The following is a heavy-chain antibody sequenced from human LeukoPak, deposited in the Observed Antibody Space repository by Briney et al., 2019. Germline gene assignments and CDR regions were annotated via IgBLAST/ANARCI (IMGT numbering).Heavy chain of an antibody. D-gene: IGHD3-9*01. CDR3: ARDRAYYDILTGHTGAYYYGMDV. CDR2: IHHSGST. J-gene: IGHJ6*02. V-gene: IGHV4-34*01. Sequence: SETLSLTCAVYGGSLTSYYWSWIRQPPGKGLEWIGDIHHSGSTNYNPSLKSRVTMSVDTSKDQFSLKLTSVTAADTAVYYCARDRAYYDILTGHTGAYYYGMDVWGQGTTVTVSS. CDR1: GGSLTSYY.